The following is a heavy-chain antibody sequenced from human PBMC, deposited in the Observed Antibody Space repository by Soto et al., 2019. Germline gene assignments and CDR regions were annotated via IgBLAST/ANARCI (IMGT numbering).Heavy chain of an antibody. Sequence: GGSLRLSCAASGFTFSSYAMSWVRQAPGKGLEWVSGISGGTYYADSVKGRFTISRDNSKNTLYLQMNSLRAEDTAVYYCAKGHPWLLLYWFDPWGQGTLVTVSS. CDR2: ISGGT. D-gene: IGHD2-15*01. V-gene: IGHV3-23*01. CDR3: AKGHPWLLLYWFDP. J-gene: IGHJ5*02. CDR1: GFTFSSYA.